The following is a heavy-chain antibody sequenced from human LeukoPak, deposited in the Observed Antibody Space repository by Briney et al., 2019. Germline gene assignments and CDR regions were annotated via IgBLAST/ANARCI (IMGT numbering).Heavy chain of an antibody. CDR3: ARRSQWMVYDY. V-gene: IGHV1-2*02. CDR2: INPNSGGT. CDR1: GDTFTGYY. J-gene: IGHJ4*02. Sequence: GASVTVSCKASGDTFTGYYMHWVRQAPGQGLEWMGWINPNSGGTNYAQKLQGRVTMTRDTSISTGYMELSRLRSDVTAVYYCARRSQWMVYDYCGQGTLVTVSS. D-gene: IGHD6-19*01.